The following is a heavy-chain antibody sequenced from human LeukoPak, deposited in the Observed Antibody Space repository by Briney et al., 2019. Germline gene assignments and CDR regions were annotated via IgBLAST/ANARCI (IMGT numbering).Heavy chain of an antibody. CDR1: GGSISSGGYY. D-gene: IGHD6-13*01. CDR3: ARTGYSSDYYGMDV. Sequence: SQTLSLTCTVSGGSISSGGYYWSWIRQHPGKGLEWIGYIYYSGSTYYNPSLKSRVTISVDTSKNQFSLKLRSVTTADSAVYYCARTGYSSDYYGMDVWGQGTTVTVS. CDR2: IYYSGST. V-gene: IGHV4-31*03. J-gene: IGHJ6*02.